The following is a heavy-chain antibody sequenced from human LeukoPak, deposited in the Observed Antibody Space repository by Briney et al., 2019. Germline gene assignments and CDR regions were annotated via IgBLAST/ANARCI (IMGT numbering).Heavy chain of an antibody. J-gene: IGHJ3*02. CDR3: ARGKTYYDISKDAFDI. D-gene: IGHD3-22*01. CDR1: GGSISSYY. CDR2: IHYSGST. Sequence: PSETLSLTCTVSGGSISSYYWNWIRQPPGKGLEWLGYIHYSGSTNYNPSLKSRVTISVDTSKNQFSLKLSSVTAADTAVYYCARGKTYYDISKDAFDIWGQGTMVTVSS. V-gene: IGHV4-59*01.